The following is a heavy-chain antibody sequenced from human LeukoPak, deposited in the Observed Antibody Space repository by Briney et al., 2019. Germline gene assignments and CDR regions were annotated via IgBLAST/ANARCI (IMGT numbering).Heavy chain of an antibody. CDR3: AREILTGYVYFDY. CDR1: GYTFSSYD. V-gene: IGHV1-8*01. J-gene: IGHJ4*02. CDR2: MNPNSGET. D-gene: IGHD3-9*01. Sequence: ASVKVSCKASGYTFSSYDINWVRQATGQGLEWMGWMNPNSGETGYAQKFQGRVTMTRNISISTAYMELSSLRSEDTAVYYCAREILTGYVYFDYWGQGTLVTVSS.